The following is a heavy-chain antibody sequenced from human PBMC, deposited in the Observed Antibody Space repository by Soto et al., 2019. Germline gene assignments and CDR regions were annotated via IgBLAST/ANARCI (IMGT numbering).Heavy chain of an antibody. CDR1: GVTLSDYW. CDR3: GIYY. V-gene: IGHV3-74*01. CDR2: INSDGSVT. Sequence: GGSLRLSCAVSGVTLSDYWMYWVRRAPGKGLVWVSRINSDGSVTDYADSVKGRFTISRDNANNTLYLQMNSLRAEDTAVYYCGIYYWGQGTLVTVSS. J-gene: IGHJ4*02.